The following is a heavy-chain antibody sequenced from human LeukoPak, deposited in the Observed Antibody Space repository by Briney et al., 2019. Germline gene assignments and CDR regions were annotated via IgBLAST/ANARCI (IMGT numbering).Heavy chain of an antibody. J-gene: IGHJ6*03. CDR2: ISYDGSNK. D-gene: IGHD3-16*02. V-gene: IGHV3-30*18. Sequence: WIRQPPGKGLEWVAVISYDGSNKYYADSVKGRFTISRDKSKNTLYLQMNSLRPEDTAVYYCAKDSIVYYYYYMDVWGKGTTVTVSS. CDR3: AKDSIVYYYYYMDV.